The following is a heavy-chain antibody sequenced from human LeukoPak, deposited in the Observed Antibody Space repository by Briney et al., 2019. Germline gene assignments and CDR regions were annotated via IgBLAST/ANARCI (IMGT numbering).Heavy chain of an antibody. V-gene: IGHV3-30*04. J-gene: IGHJ4*02. D-gene: IGHD5-12*01. CDR1: GFTFSSYA. CDR3: AREISGYDDYYFDY. Sequence: PGRSQRLSCAASGFTFSSYAMHWVRQAPGKGLEWVAVISYDGSNKYYADSVKGRFTISRDNSKSTLYLQMNSLRAEDTAVYYCAREISGYDDYYFDYWGQGTLVTVSS. CDR2: ISYDGSNK.